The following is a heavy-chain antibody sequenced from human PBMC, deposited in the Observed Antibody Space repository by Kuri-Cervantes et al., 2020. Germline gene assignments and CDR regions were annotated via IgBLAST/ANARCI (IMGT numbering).Heavy chain of an antibody. CDR1: GYTLTELS. Sequence: GGSLRLSCKVSGYTLTELSMHWVRQAPGKGLEWMGGFDPEDGETIYAQKFQGRVTMTEDTSTDTAYMELSSLRSEDTAVYYCATGDDILTGYQPYYYYYGMDVWGQGTTVTVSS. CDR3: ATGDDILTGYQPYYYYYGMDV. CDR2: FDPEDGET. J-gene: IGHJ6*02. D-gene: IGHD3-9*01. V-gene: IGHV1-24*01.